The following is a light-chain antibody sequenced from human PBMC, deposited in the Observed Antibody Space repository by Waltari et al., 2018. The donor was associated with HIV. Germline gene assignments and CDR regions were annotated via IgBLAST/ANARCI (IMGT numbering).Light chain of an antibody. CDR1: INDIGGYNY. CDR2: EVT. CDR3: SSYTASSTYV. V-gene: IGLV2-14*01. J-gene: IGLJ1*01. Sequence: QSALNQPTPVSGSLGQSISISCTGTINDIGGYNYVAWYQHHPGKAPKLMIYEVTNRPTGISDRFSGSKSGNTASLTISGLHTEDEGVYYSSSYTASSTYVFGPGTRVTVL.